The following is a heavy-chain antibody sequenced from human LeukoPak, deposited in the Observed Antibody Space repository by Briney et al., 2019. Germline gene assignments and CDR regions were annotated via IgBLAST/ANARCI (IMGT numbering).Heavy chain of an antibody. CDR3: AKAASSSWPSYYYGMDV. D-gene: IGHD6-13*01. CDR1: GFTFSTYA. V-gene: IGHV3-30*18. J-gene: IGHJ6*02. Sequence: SGGSLRLSCAASGFTFSTYAMHWVRQAPGKGLEWVAVSSYDGRNKYYADSVKGRFTISKDNSKNTVYLQMSSLRVDDTAVYYCAKAASSSWPSYYYGMDVWGQGTTVTVSS. CDR2: SSYDGRNK.